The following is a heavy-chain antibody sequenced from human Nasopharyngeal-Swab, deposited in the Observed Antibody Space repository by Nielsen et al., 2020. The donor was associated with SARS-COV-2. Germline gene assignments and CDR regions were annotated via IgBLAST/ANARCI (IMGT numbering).Heavy chain of an antibody. J-gene: IGHJ4*02. CDR1: GFTFSSYT. V-gene: IGHV3-21*04. CDR3: AKSHRPYTSGWYFDY. CDR2: ISSSSYYI. Sequence: GESLKISCAASGFTFSSYTMNWVRQAPGKGLEWVSSISSSSYYIKYGESVKGRFTISRDNAMTSLYLQMNSLRPDDTALYYCAKSHRPYTSGWYFDYWGQGTLVTVSS. D-gene: IGHD6-19*01.